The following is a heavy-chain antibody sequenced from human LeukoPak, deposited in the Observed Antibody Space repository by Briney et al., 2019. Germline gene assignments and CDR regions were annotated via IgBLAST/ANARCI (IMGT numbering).Heavy chain of an antibody. CDR2: INPSGGST. D-gene: IGHD2-21*01. J-gene: IGHJ6*03. V-gene: IGHV1-46*03. CDR3: ATSAYCDGDSYSNYYYYSYMVG. Sequence: ASLKVSYKASGYTFTSYYMHWVRQAPGQGLDWMGIINPSGGSTSYAQKFQGRVTMTRDTSTSTVYMELSSLRSEDMAVYYCATSAYCDGDSYSNYYYYSYMVGWVKGTTVTVSS. CDR1: GYTFTSYY.